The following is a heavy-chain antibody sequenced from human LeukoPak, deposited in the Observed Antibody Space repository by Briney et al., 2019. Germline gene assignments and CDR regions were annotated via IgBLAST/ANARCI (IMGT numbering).Heavy chain of an antibody. CDR1: GYTFTSYG. CDR3: ARGTPYCSSASCYNY. Sequence: ASVEVSCKASGYTFTSYGISWVRQAPGQGLEWMGWISAYNGNTNYAQKLQGRVTMTTDTSTSTAYMELRSLRSDDTAVYYCARGTPYCSSASCYNYWGQGTLVTVSS. D-gene: IGHD2-2*02. CDR2: ISAYNGNT. J-gene: IGHJ4*02. V-gene: IGHV1-18*01.